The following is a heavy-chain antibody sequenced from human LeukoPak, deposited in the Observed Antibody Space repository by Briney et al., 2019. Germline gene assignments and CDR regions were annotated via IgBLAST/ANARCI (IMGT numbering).Heavy chain of an antibody. V-gene: IGHV4-59*08. J-gene: IGHJ6*03. CDR1: GGSISSYY. Sequence: PSETLSLTCTVSGGSISSYYWSWIRQPPGKGLEWIGYIYYSGSTNYNPSLKSRVTISVDTSKNQFSLKLSSVTAADTAVYYCARGADNYSNSYHYYYYMDVWGKGTTVTVSS. CDR3: ARGADNYSNSYHYYYYMDV. CDR2: IYYSGST. D-gene: IGHD4-11*01.